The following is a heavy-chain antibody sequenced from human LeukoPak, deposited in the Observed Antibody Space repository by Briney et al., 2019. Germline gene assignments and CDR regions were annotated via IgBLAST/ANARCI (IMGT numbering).Heavy chain of an antibody. CDR2: IEPSGFTI. D-gene: IGHD1-1*01. CDR3: ASGIRERGFDS. J-gene: IGHJ4*02. Sequence: GGSLRLSCAASGLTFTTYAMNWVRQAPGRGLEWVSSIEPSGFTIFYANSVKGRFTISRDNAKNSLYLQMNSLRPDDTALYFCASGIRERGFDSWGQGTLVTVSS. V-gene: IGHV3-21*01. CDR1: GLTFTTYA.